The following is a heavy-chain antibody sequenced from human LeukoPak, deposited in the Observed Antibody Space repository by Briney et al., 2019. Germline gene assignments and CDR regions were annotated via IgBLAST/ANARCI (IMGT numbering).Heavy chain of an antibody. J-gene: IGHJ4*02. V-gene: IGHV3-23*01. CDR1: GFTFSSYA. D-gene: IGHD3-22*01. CDR2: ITVGDGST. Sequence: GGSLRLSCAASGFTFSSYAMSWVRQAPGKGLEWVSAITVGDGSTYYADSVKGRFTISRDNAKNSLYLQMNSLRAEDTAVYYCAMSADSSGYYYVYWGQGTLVTVSS. CDR3: AMSADSSGYYYVY.